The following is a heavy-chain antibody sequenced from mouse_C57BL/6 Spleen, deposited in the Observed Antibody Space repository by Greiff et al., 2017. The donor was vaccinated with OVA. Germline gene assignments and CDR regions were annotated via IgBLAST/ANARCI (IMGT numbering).Heavy chain of an antibody. CDR1: GYTFTSYW. J-gene: IGHJ4*01. CDR2: IDPSDSYT. D-gene: IGHD1-1*01. CDR3: ARAVVAEGYAMDY. Sequence: QVQLQQPGAELVKPGASVKLSCKASGYTFTSYWMQWVKQRPGQGLEWIGEIDPSDSYTNYNQKFKGKATLTVDTSSSTTYLQLRSLKSEDSAVYYRARAVVAEGYAMDYWGQGTSVTVSS. V-gene: IGHV1-50*01.